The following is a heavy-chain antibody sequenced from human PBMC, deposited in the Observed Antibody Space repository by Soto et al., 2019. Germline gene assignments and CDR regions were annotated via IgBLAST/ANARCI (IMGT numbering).Heavy chain of an antibody. Sequence: ASVTVSCQASGYTFTIYYVHWVRQAPGQGLEWMGIIKPSGGSTSYAQKFQGRVTMTRDTSTNTVYMELSSLRSDDTAVYYCASISRSTMGNLGVFDYWGQGTLVTVSS. D-gene: IGHD2-2*01. CDR3: ASISRSTMGNLGVFDY. V-gene: IGHV1-46*03. J-gene: IGHJ4*02. CDR1: GYTFTIYY. CDR2: IKPSGGST.